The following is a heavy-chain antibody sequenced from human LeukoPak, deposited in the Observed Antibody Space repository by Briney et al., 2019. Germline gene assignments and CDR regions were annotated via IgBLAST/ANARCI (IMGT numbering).Heavy chain of an antibody. D-gene: IGHD3-10*01. Sequence: SETLSLTCTVSGGSISSYYWSWIRQPPGKGLEWIGRIYTSGSTNYNPSLKSRVTMSVDTSKNQFSLKLSSVTAADTAVYYCARERRPGELWFGELFEPPYYFDYWGQGTLVTVSS. CDR2: IYTSGST. CDR3: ARERRPGELWFGELFEPPYYFDY. CDR1: GGSISSYY. J-gene: IGHJ4*02. V-gene: IGHV4-4*07.